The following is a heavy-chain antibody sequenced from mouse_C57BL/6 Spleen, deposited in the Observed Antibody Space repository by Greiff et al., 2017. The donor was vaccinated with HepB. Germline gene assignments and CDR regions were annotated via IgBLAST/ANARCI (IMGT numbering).Heavy chain of an antibody. J-gene: IGHJ1*03. CDR2: IWTGGGT. CDR1: GFSLTSYA. V-gene: IGHV2-9-1*01. Sequence: QVQLKESGPGLVAPSQCLSITCTVSGFSLTSYAISWVRQPPGKGLEWLGVIWTGGGTNYNSSLKSRLTISKENSKSQVFLKRNSLRTDDTARYYSARKASSNYGDCWYFDVWGTGTTVTVSS. CDR3: ARKASSNYGDCWYFDV. D-gene: IGHD2-5*01.